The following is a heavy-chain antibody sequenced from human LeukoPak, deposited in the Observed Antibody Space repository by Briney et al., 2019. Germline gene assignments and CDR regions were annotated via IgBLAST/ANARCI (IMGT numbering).Heavy chain of an antibody. V-gene: IGHV3-30*02. D-gene: IGHD5-12*01. Sequence: GGSLRLSCAASGFTFSGYGMHWVRQAPGKGLEWVAFVQYNGGSKYYADSVKGRFTTSRDNSKNTLYLQMNSLRAEDTAIYYCAKIHIGTSEVPVDYWGQGTLVTVSS. CDR1: GFTFSGYG. J-gene: IGHJ4*02. CDR2: VQYNGGSK. CDR3: AKIHIGTSEVPVDY.